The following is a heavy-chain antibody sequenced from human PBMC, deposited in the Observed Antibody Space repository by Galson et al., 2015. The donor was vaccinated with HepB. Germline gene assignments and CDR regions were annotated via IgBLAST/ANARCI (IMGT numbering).Heavy chain of an antibody. D-gene: IGHD6-13*01. CDR2: IIPILGIA. V-gene: IGHV1-69*04. J-gene: IGHJ5*02. CDR3: ARDRGGSSWTSHIQYNWFDP. CDR1: GGTFSSYT. Sequence: SVKVSCKASGGTFSSYTISWVRQAPGQGLEWMGRIIPILGIANYAQKFQGRVTITEDKSTRTAYIELGSLRSEDTAVYYCARDRGGSSWTSHIQYNWFDPWGQGTLVTVSS.